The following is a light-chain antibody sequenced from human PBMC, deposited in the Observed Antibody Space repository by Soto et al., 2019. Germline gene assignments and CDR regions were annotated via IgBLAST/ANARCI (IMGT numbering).Light chain of an antibody. J-gene: IGLJ1*01. Sequence: QSVLTQPPSVSAAPGQKVTISCPGSSSNIGSNFVSWYQQLPGTAPKLLIYDNNKRPSGIPDRFSGSKSGASATLGITGLQTGDEADYYCGAWDGTLSWVFGPGTKLTVL. CDR1: SSNIGSNF. V-gene: IGLV1-51*01. CDR3: GAWDGTLSWV. CDR2: DNN.